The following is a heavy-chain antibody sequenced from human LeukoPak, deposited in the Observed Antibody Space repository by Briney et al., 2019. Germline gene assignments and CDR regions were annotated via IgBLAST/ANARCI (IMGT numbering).Heavy chain of an antibody. CDR2: INHSGST. D-gene: IGHD7-27*01. J-gene: IGHJ4*02. V-gene: IGHV4-34*01. CDR3: AMNNWGLDY. Sequence: SETLSLTCAVYGGYFSGYYWSWIRQPPGKGQEWNGEINHSGSTDYNPSLKSRVTISVDTSKNQFSLKLSSVTAADTAVYYCAMNNWGLDYWGQGTLVTVSS. CDR1: GGYFSGYY.